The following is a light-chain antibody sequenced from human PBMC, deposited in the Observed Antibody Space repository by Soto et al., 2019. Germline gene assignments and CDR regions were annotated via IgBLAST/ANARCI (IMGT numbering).Light chain of an antibody. CDR3: QQYGGSPT. J-gene: IGKJ2*01. V-gene: IGKV3-20*01. CDR2: GAS. CDR1: QSVRSNY. Sequence: EIVLTQSPGTLSLSPGERATLSCRASQSVRSNYLAWYQQKPGQAPRLLIYGASSRATGSPDRFSGRGSGTDFTLTISRLEPEDFAVYYCQQYGGSPTFGQGTKLEIK.